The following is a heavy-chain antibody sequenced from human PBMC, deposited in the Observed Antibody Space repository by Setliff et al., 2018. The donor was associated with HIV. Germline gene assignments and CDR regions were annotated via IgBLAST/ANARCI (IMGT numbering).Heavy chain of an antibody. Sequence: SETLSLTCAVSAGSISSYYWSWIRQPPGKGLEWIGYVFYSGSANYNPSLKSRVTISVDTSKNQFSLTVTSVTAADTAVYYCARAEGDAYNSLPYFDSWGPGALVTVSS. CDR3: ARAEGDAYNSLPYFDS. CDR1: AGSISSYY. V-gene: IGHV4-59*01. D-gene: IGHD1-1*01. CDR2: VFYSGSA. J-gene: IGHJ4*02.